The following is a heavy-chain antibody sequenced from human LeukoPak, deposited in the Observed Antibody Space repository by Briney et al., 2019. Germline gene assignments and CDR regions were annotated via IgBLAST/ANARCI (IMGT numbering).Heavy chain of an antibody. V-gene: IGHV1-18*01. D-gene: IGHD3-22*01. Sequence: ASVKVSCKASGYTFTSYGISWVRQAPGQGLEWMGWISAYNGNTNYAQKLQGRVTMTTDTSTSTAYMELRSLRSDDTAMYYCARAEESYYYDSSGPNWFDPWGQGTLVTVSS. CDR1: GYTFTSYG. CDR3: ARAEESYYYDSSGPNWFDP. CDR2: ISAYNGNT. J-gene: IGHJ5*02.